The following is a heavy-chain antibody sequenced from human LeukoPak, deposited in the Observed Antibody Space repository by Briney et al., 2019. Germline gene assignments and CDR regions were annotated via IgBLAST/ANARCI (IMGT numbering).Heavy chain of an antibody. CDR1: GGSISSYY. D-gene: IGHD3-10*01. Sequence: SETLSLTCTVSGGSISSYYWSWIRQPPGKGLEWIGYIYYSGSTNYNPSLKSRVTISVDTSKNQFSLKLSSVTAADTAVYYCARFSSGSYYNVMYYFDYWGQGTLVTVSS. J-gene: IGHJ4*02. CDR2: IYYSGST. V-gene: IGHV4-59*12. CDR3: ARFSSGSYYNVMYYFDY.